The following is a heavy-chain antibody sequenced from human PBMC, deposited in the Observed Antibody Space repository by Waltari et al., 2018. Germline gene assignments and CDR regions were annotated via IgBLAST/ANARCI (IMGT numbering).Heavy chain of an antibody. CDR2: ISTTSTYT. J-gene: IGHJ4*02. D-gene: IGHD7-27*01. V-gene: IGHV3-21*01. CDR1: GIPFSNYN. Sequence: EEQLVESGGGLVKPGGSLRLSCAGSGIPFSNYNMNWVRQAPGKGLEWVSSISTTSTYTHYADSVKGRFTISRDNAKNSLFLQMNSLTTEDTAVYYCATGGWGFYFDYWGQGTLLTVSS. CDR3: ATGGWGFYFDY.